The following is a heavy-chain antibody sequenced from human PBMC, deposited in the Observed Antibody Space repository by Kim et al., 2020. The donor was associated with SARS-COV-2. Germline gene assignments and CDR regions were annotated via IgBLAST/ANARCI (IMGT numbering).Heavy chain of an antibody. CDR3: AKGQRSVIGAILSFDS. CDR1: GFTFSNYA. CDR2: IGCNGGSI. D-gene: IGHD5-12*01. Sequence: GGSLRLSCAASGFTFSNYAMNWVRQAPGKGLEWVSTIGCNGGSIYYADSVKGRFTISRDNAKNSLYLQMNSLRAEDTAVYYCAKGQRSVIGAILSFDSWGQGALVTVSS. J-gene: IGHJ4*02. V-gene: IGHV3-21*04.